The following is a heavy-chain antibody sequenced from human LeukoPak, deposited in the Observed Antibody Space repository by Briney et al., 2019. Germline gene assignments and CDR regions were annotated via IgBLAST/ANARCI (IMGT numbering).Heavy chain of an antibody. Sequence: PGGSLRLSCAASGFTFSSYWMSWVRQAPGKGLEWVANIKQDGSEKQYGDSVKGRFAISRDNAENSLYLQMNSLNAEETAVYYCGRFTRSGDSVYWGQGTLVTVSS. CDR3: GRFTRSGDSVY. D-gene: IGHD7-27*01. CDR1: GFTFSSYW. V-gene: IGHV3-7*04. CDR2: IKQDGSEK. J-gene: IGHJ4*02.